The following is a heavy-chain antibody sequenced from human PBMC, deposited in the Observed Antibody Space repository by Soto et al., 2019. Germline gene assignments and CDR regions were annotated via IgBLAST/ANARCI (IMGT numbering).Heavy chain of an antibody. CDR2: INHSGST. CDR3: ARGTRRYDYMWGSYRLQFDY. J-gene: IGHJ4*02. CDR1: GGSFSGYY. D-gene: IGHD3-16*02. Sequence: QVQLQQWGAGLLKPSETLSLTCAVYGGSFSGYYWSWIRQPPGKGLEWIGEINHSGSTNYNPSLKSRVTISVDTSKNQFSLRLSSVTAADTAVYYCARGTRRYDYMWGSYRLQFDYWGQGTLVTVSS. V-gene: IGHV4-34*01.